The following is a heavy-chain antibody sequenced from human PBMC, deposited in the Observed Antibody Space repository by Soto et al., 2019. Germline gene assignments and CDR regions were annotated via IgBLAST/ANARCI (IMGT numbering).Heavy chain of an antibody. CDR3: AREQWGFDS. CDR2: INYTGNS. D-gene: IGHD6-19*01. CDR1: NGSISTNGHY. Sequence: QVQLQESGPELVKSSQTLSLTCTVSNGSISTNGHYWTWIRQRPGKGLEWIAYINYTGNSYYNPSLKSRLTISIGTSKNQFSLTLRSVTAADTAVYYCAREQWGFDSWGQGTLVTVSS. J-gene: IGHJ4*02. V-gene: IGHV4-31*03.